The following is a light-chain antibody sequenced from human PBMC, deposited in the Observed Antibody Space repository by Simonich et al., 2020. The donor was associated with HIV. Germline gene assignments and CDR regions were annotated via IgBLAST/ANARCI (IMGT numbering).Light chain of an antibody. J-gene: IGKJ2*01. CDR3: QQYNNWPRT. V-gene: IGKV3-15*01. CDR2: GSS. Sequence: EIVMTQSPATLSVSPGERSTHTCRASQRVSSTLAWYQQTPGQSPRLLIYGSSTRATGIPARFRGSGSGTEFTLTISSMQSEDFAVYYCQQYNNWPRTFGQGTKLEIK. CDR1: QRVSST.